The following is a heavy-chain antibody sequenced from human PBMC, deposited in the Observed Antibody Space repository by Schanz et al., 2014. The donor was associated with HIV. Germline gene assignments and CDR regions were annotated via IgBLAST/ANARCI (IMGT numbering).Heavy chain of an antibody. CDR2: RIPLFGTS. J-gene: IGHJ6*02. D-gene: IGHD6-19*01. CDR3: ASGRKSGLGWRMDF. Sequence: QLQLVQSGAEVTKPGSSVKISCKGSGATFSSYAISWVRQAPGQGLEWVPGRIPLFGTSNSAQKFQGRVTITADESTNTAYMELSSLRSDDTAVYYCASGRKSGLGWRMDFWGQGTTVIVSS. V-gene: IGHV1-69*01. CDR1: GATFSSYA.